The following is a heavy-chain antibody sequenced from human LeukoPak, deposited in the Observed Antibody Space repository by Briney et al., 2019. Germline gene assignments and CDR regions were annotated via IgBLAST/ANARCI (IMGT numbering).Heavy chain of an antibody. CDR2: IWYDGSNK. Sequence: AGGSLRLSCAASGFTFSSYGMHWVRQAPGEGLEWVAVIWYDGSNKYYADSVKGRFTISRDNSKNTLYLQMNSLRAEDTAVYYCAKLHDYGDYDVGYFDYWGQGTLVTVSS. CDR3: AKLHDYGDYDVGYFDY. CDR1: GFTFSSYG. V-gene: IGHV3-33*06. J-gene: IGHJ4*02. D-gene: IGHD4-17*01.